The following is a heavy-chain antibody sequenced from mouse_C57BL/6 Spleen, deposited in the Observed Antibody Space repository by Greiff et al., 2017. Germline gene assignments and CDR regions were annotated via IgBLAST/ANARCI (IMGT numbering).Heavy chain of an antibody. CDR3: ARSGDYDGGLDAMDY. CDR1: GYTFTNYW. CDR2: IYPGGGYT. D-gene: IGHD2-4*01. J-gene: IGHJ4*01. Sequence: QVQLQQSGAELVRPGTSVKMSCKASGYTFTNYWIGWAKQRPGHGLEWIGDIYPGGGYTNYNEKFKGKATLTADKSSSTAYMQFSSLTSEDSAIYYCARSGDYDGGLDAMDYWGQGTSVTVSS. V-gene: IGHV1-63*01.